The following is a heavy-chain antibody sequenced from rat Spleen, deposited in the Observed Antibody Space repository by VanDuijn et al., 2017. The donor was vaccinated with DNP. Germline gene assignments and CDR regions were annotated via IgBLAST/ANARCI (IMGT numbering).Heavy chain of an antibody. D-gene: IGHD1-6*01. Sequence: EVQVLESGGGLVQPGNSLKLSCATSGFTFSTAWMYWYRQFPEKRLEWVARIKAKSNNYATDYTESVKGRFTISRYDSKSSIYLQMNNLKEEDTAIFYCAHHTTGDYWGQGVMVTVSS. V-gene: IGHV6-6*01. J-gene: IGHJ2*01. CDR3: AHHTTGDY. CDR2: IKAKSNNYAT. CDR1: GFTFSTAW.